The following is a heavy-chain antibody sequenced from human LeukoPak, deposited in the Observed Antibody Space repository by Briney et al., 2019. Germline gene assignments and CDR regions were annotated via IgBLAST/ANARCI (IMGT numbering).Heavy chain of an antibody. CDR3: ASTYGSGSYTLDY. CDR1: GRTFSSYA. Sequence: SSVKVSCKASGRTFSSYAISWVRQAPGQGLEWMGRIIPIFGTANYAQKFQGRVTITTDESTSTAYMELSSLRSEDTAVYYCASTYGSGSYTLDYWGQGTLVTVSS. D-gene: IGHD3-10*01. J-gene: IGHJ4*02. V-gene: IGHV1-69*05. CDR2: IIPIFGTA.